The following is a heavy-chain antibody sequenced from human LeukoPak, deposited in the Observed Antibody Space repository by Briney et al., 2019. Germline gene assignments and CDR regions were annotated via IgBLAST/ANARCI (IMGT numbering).Heavy chain of an antibody. J-gene: IGHJ5*02. CDR1: AGSISSSGYY. V-gene: IGHV4-39*01. Sequence: PSETLSLTCTVSAGSISSSGYYWSWIRQPPGKGLEWIGNIYYSGNTYYNPSLKSRVTISLDTSKNQFSLKLTSVTAVDTALYYCARSYGGKEDFDPWGQGTLVTVSS. CDR3: ARSYGGKEDFDP. CDR2: IYYSGNT. D-gene: IGHD4-23*01.